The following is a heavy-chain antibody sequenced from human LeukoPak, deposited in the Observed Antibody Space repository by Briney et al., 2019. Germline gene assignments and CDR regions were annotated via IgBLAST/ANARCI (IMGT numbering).Heavy chain of an antibody. CDR2: INPNSGGT. CDR1: GYTFTGYY. V-gene: IGHV1-2*02. J-gene: IGHJ4*02. CDR3: ARIDYGDYVAFDY. Sequence: ASVKVSCKASGYTFTGYYMHWVRQAPGQGLEWMGWINPNSGGTNYAQKFQGRVTMTRDTSISTAYMELSRLRSDDTAVYYCARIDYGDYVAFDYWGQGTLVTVSS. D-gene: IGHD4-17*01.